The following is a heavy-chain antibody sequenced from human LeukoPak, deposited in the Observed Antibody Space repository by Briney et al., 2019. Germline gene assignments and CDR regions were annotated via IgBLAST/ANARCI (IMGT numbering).Heavy chain of an antibody. CDR2: IYYSGST. Sequence: SETLSLTCTVSGSSMSSDYYWGWIRQPPGKGLEWIGSIYYSGSTYYNPSLKSRVTISVDTSKNQFSLKLSSVTAADTAVYYCARVGQFDPWGQGTLVTVSS. V-gene: IGHV4-38-2*02. CDR3: ARVGQFDP. J-gene: IGHJ5*02. CDR1: GSSMSSDYY.